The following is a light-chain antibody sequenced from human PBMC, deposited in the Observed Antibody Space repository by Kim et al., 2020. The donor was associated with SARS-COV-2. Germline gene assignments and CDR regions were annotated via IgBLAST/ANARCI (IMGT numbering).Light chain of an antibody. CDR3: QQSNDWPPLT. CDR1: QTINNK. Sequence: SPGERATLYCRASQTINNKLVWYKQKTGQAPRLLIYDATTRATGVPARFIGSGSETDFTLTISSLQSEDFAVYYCQQSNDWPPLTFGQGTKVDIK. CDR2: DAT. J-gene: IGKJ1*01. V-gene: IGKV3-15*01.